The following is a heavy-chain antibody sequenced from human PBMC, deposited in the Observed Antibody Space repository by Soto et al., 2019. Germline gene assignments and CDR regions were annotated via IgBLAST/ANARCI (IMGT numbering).Heavy chain of an antibody. CDR3: AREVPPKIDYYYYYMDV. V-gene: IGHV1-18*01. CDR2: ISAYNGNT. Sequence: GASVKVSCKASGYTFTSYGISWVRQAPGQGLEWMGWISAYNGNTNYAQKLQGRVTMTTDTSTSTAYMELRSLRSDDTAVYYCAREVPPKIDYYYYYMDVWGKGTTVTVSS. J-gene: IGHJ6*03. CDR1: GYTFTSYG. D-gene: IGHD2-2*01.